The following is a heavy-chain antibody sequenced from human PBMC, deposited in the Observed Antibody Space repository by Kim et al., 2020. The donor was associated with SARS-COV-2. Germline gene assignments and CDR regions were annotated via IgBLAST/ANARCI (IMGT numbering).Heavy chain of an antibody. CDR1: GGSISSGGYS. V-gene: IGHV4-30-2*01. CDR2: IYHSGST. D-gene: IGHD2-15*01. J-gene: IGHJ6*03. CDR3: ARDRWYGGYYYMDV. Sequence: SETLSLTCAVSGGSISSGGYSWSWIRQPPRKGLEWIGYIYHSGSTYYNPSLKSRVTISVDRSKNQFSLKLSSVTAADTAVYYCARDRWYGGYYYMDVWGKGTTVTVSS.